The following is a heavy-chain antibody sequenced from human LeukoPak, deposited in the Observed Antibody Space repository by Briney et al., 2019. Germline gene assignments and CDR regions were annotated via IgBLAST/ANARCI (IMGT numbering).Heavy chain of an antibody. CDR3: ARGGAGDIVVVPAARAYNWFDP. J-gene: IGHJ5*02. Sequence: SSKLSRVASTVFAIGWGRQAPGQGLEWMGGIFLIFGTPNYAQKFQGKGTITTAESTSTASMELSSLRSEDTAVYYCARGGAGDIVVVPAARAYNWFDPWGQGTLVTVSS. CDR1: RVASTVFA. CDR2: IFLIFGTP. V-gene: IGHV1-69*05. D-gene: IGHD2-2*01.